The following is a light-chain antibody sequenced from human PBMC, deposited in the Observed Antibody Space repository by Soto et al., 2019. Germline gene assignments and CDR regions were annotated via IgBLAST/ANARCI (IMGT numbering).Light chain of an antibody. V-gene: IGKV3-20*01. CDR1: QRVDSSF. CDR3: QQYGSSPRT. J-gene: IGKJ2*01. Sequence: EIVLTQSPGTLSFSPGERATLSSRAIQRVDSSFLAWYQKKPGQAPRLLIYGAASRAAGIADRFSGSGSETDFTLTISRLEPEDFAVYYCQQYGSSPRTFGQGTKLEIK. CDR2: GAA.